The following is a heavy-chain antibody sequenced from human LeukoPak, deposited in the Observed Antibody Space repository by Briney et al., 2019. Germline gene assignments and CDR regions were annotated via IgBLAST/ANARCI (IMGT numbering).Heavy chain of an antibody. D-gene: IGHD3-22*01. J-gene: IGHJ4*02. V-gene: IGHV3-9*01. CDR2: ISWNSGSI. CDR3: AKGGPYYYDSSGYYCVFDY. Sequence: GGSLRLSCAASGFTFDDYAMHWVRQAPGKGLEWVSGISWNSGSIGYADSVNGRVTLSRDNAKNSLYLQMNRLRAEDTALYYCAKGGPYYYDSSGYYCVFDYWGQGTLVTVSS. CDR1: GFTFDDYA.